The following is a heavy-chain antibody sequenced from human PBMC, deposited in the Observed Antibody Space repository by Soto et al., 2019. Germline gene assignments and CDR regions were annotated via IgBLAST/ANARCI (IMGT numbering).Heavy chain of an antibody. CDR3: ARAQNLEMATP. Sequence: QVQLVQSGAEVKKPGASVKVSCKASGYTFTSYAMLWVRQAPGQRLEWMGWINAGNGNTKYSQKFQGRVTITRDTSASTAYMEPSSLRSEDTAVYYCARAQNLEMATPWGQGTLVTVSS. J-gene: IGHJ4*02. CDR1: GYTFTSYA. V-gene: IGHV1-3*01. CDR2: INAGNGNT. D-gene: IGHD5-12*01.